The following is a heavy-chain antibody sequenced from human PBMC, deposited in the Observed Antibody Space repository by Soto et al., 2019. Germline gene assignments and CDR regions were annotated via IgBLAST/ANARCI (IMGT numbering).Heavy chain of an antibody. V-gene: IGHV4-30-4*01. CDR3: ARDPHYYDSSGTGYGMDV. J-gene: IGHJ6*02. Sequence: QVQLQESGPGLVKPSQTLSLTCTVSGGSISSGDYYWSWIRQPPGKGLEWIGYIYYSGSTYYNPSLKGRVTISVDTSKHQFSLKLNSVTAADTAVYYCARDPHYYDSSGTGYGMDVWGQGTTVTVSS. CDR2: IYYSGST. CDR1: GGSISSGDYY. D-gene: IGHD3-22*01.